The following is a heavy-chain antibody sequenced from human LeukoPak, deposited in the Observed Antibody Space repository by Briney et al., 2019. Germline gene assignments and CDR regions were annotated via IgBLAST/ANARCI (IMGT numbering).Heavy chain of an antibody. J-gene: IGHJ4*02. D-gene: IGHD2-2*01. Sequence: PSETLSLICTVSGGSISSTDYYWGWIRQPPGKGLEWIGNIHYSGSTYYNSSLKSRITISEDTSKNQFSLKLISVPAADTAVYYCARLSAHCSSSCCYFDCWGQGTLVTVSS. V-gene: IGHV4-39*01. CDR1: GGSISSTDYY. CDR2: IHYSGST. CDR3: ARLSAHCSSSCCYFDC.